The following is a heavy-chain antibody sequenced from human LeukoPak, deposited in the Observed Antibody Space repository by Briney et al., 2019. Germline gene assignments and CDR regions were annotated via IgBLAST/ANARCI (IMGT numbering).Heavy chain of an antibody. CDR2: INDNGGST. J-gene: IGHJ4*02. CDR1: GCTFSSYV. CDR3: VKTNYGSGGYYPS. V-gene: IGHV3-64D*06. D-gene: IGHD3-10*01. Sequence: PGGSLRLSCSASGCTFSSYVMHWVRQAPGKGLEYVSAINDNGGSTYYADSVKGRFTISRDNSKNTLYLQMSSLRAEDTAVYYCVKTNYGSGGYYPSWGQGTLVTVSS.